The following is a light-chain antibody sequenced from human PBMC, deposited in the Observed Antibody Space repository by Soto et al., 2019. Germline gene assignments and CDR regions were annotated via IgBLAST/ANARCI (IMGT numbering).Light chain of an antibody. CDR3: LHDYNYPRT. CDR2: GAS. J-gene: IGKJ1*01. V-gene: IGKV1-6*01. CDR1: QGIRND. Sequence: AIQMTQSPSSLSASVGDRVTITCRASQGIRNDLAWYQQKPGKAPKLLIYGASNLQSGVPSRFSGSGSDTDFTLTISSLQPEDCATYYCLHDYNYPRTFGLGTKVEIK.